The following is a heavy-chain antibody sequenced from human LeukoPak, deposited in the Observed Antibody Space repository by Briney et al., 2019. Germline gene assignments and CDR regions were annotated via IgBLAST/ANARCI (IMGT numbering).Heavy chain of an antibody. CDR1: GFTFSSYA. CDR3: TTGARFRFGSKKDYFDY. J-gene: IGHJ4*02. V-gene: IGHV3-15*01. D-gene: IGHD3-10*01. CDR2: IKSKTDGGTT. Sequence: GGSLRLSCAASGFTFSSYAMSWVRQAPGKGLEWVGRIKSKTDGGTTDYAAPVKGRFTISRDDSKNTLYLQMNSLKTEDTAVYYCTTGARFRFGSKKDYFDYWGQGTLVTVSS.